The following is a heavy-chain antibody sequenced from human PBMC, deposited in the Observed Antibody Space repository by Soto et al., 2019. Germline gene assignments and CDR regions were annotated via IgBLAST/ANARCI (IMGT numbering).Heavy chain of an antibody. J-gene: IGHJ4*02. D-gene: IGHD1-1*01. CDR2: ISDDGSTA. CDR1: GFTFSAYW. CDR3: ARGPRVSSTGTGAH. Sequence: EVHLVESGGALVKPGESLRLSCAVSGFTFSAYWMHWVRQVPGKGLTWVSRISDDGSTATYADSVKGRFVISRDNAKNSLYLEMNTLRADDSGLYYCARGPRVSSTGTGAHWGRGTLVTVSS. V-gene: IGHV3-74*01.